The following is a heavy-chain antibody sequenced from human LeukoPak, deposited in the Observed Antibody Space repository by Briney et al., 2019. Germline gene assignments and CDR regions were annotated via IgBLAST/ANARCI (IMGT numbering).Heavy chain of an antibody. Sequence: GGSLRLSCAASGFTFSSYAMSWVRQAPGKGLEWVSAISGSGGSTYYADSVKGRFTISRDNFKNTLYLQMNSLGAEDTAVYYCAKSGSTGWYAPQDFDYWGQGTLVTVSS. CDR3: AKSGSTGWYAPQDFDY. CDR1: GFTFSSYA. J-gene: IGHJ4*02. D-gene: IGHD6-19*01. CDR2: ISGSGGST. V-gene: IGHV3-23*01.